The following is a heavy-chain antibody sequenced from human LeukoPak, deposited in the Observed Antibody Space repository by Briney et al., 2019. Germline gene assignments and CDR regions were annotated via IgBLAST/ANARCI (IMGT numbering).Heavy chain of an antibody. CDR3: ARGVVGSSGYYRYWYFDL. CDR1: GFTFSSYE. Sequence: PGRSLRLSCAASGFTFSSYEMNWVRQAPGKGLEWVSYISSSGSTIYYADSVKGRFTISRDNAKNSLYLQMNSLRAEDTAVYYCARGVVGSSGYYRYWYFDLWGRGTLVTVSS. V-gene: IGHV3-48*03. CDR2: ISSSGSTI. J-gene: IGHJ2*01. D-gene: IGHD3-22*01.